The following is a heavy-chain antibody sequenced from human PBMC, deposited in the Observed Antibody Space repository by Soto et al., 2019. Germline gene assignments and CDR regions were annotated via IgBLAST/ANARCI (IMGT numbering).Heavy chain of an antibody. V-gene: IGHV3-30*18. CDR2: ISYDGSNK. CDR1: GFTFSSYG. J-gene: IGHJ4*02. CDR3: AKGIQQWLVYPKYFDY. D-gene: IGHD6-19*01. Sequence: PGGSLRLSCAASGFTFSSYGMHWVRQAPGKGLEWVAVISYDGSNKYYADSVKGRFTISRDNSKNTLYLQMNSLRAEDTAVYYCAKGIQQWLVYPKYFDYWGQGTLVTVSS.